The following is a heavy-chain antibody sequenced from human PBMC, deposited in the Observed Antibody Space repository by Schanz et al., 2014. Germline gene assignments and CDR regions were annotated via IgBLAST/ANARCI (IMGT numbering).Heavy chain of an antibody. Sequence: QVQLVQSGAEVKKPGASVKVSCKASGYTFVSYSMHWVRQAPGQGLEWMGRIIPSLGLAKYEQKFQGRVTITADKSTFTAYMDVSSLRSEDTAVYYCARAKRFGDMDVWGQGTMVTVSS. J-gene: IGHJ6*02. D-gene: IGHD3-10*01. V-gene: IGHV1-69*04. CDR2: IIPSLGLA. CDR3: ARAKRFGDMDV. CDR1: GYTFVSYS.